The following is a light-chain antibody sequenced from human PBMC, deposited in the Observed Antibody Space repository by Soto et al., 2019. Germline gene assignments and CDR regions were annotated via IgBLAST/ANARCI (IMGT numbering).Light chain of an antibody. J-gene: IGKJ5*01. CDR1: ESLLHSNGYNY. V-gene: IGKV2-28*01. Sequence: DTVMTQSPLSLPVNPGEPASIAGSSSESLLHSNGYNYLDWYLQKPGQSPQLLIYLGSNRASGVPDRFSDSGSGTDFTLKISRVEAEDVGVYYCMQALQPLTITFGQGTRLEIK. CDR2: LGS. CDR3: MQALQPLTIT.